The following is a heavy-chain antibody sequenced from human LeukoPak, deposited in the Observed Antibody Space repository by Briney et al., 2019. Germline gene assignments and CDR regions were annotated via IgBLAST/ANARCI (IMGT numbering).Heavy chain of an antibody. J-gene: IGHJ5*02. CDR3: AGIVVVPAAVAAFDP. Sequence: GGSLRLSCAASGFTFSSYGMSWVRQAPGKGLEWVSAISGSGGSTYYADSVKGRFTISRDNSKNTLYLQMNSLRAEDTAVYYCAGIVVVPAAVAAFDPWGQGTLVTVSS. CDR2: ISGSGGST. V-gene: IGHV3-23*01. CDR1: GFTFSSYG. D-gene: IGHD2-2*01.